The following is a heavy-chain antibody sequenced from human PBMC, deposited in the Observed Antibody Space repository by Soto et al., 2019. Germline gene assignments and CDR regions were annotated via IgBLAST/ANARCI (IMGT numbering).Heavy chain of an antibody. CDR3: ARGSKGTYGMDV. CDR1: GYTFRSYD. CDR2: IGSAGDS. V-gene: IGHV3-13*01. J-gene: IGHJ6*02. Sequence: GGSLRLSCAASGYTFRSYDMHWVRQVTGKGLGWVSVIGSAGDSNYAPSVKGRFTISRENAKNSLYLQMNSLRAGDTAVYYCARGSKGTYGMDVWGQGTTVTVSS. D-gene: IGHD3-10*01.